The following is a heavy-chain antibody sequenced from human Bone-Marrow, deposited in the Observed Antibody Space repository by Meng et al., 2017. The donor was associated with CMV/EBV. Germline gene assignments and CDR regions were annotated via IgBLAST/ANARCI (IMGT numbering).Heavy chain of an antibody. D-gene: IGHD4-11*01. V-gene: IGHV6-1*01. J-gene: IGHJ6*02. CDR1: GDSVSSSSAA. Sequence: SQTLSLTCAISGDSVSSSSAAWNWIRQSPSRGLEWLGRTYYRSKWYYDYAVSVESRIIINPDTSKNQLSLQLNSVTPEDTAVYFCARDPRNYDRPNFSYGMDIWGQGTTVTVSS. CDR3: ARDPRNYDRPNFSYGMDI. CDR2: TYYRSKWYY.